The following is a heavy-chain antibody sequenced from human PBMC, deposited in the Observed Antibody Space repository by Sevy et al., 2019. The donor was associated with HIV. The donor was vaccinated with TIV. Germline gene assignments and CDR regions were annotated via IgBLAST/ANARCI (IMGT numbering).Heavy chain of an antibody. J-gene: IGHJ5*02. D-gene: IGHD3-10*01. V-gene: IGHV4-4*07. Sequence: SETLSLTCTVSGGSISSYYWSWIRQPAGKGLEWIGRIYTSGSTNYNPSLKSRVTMSVDTSKNQFSLKLSSVTAADTAGYYCARDREGGWFGELRPLGGFDPWGQGTLVTVSS. CDR2: IYTSGST. CDR3: ARDREGGWFGELRPLGGFDP. CDR1: GGSISSYY.